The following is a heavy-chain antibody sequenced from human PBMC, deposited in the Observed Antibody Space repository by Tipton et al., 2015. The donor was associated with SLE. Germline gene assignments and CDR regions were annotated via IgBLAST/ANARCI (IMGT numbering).Heavy chain of an antibody. CDR3: ARGPPAGAGTFDY. CDR2: IKQDGSEK. V-gene: IGHV3-7*01. J-gene: IGHJ4*02. D-gene: IGHD6-19*01. Sequence: LSLTCAASGFTFSSYWMSWVRQTPGKGLEWVANIKQDGSEKYYVDSVKGRFTISRDNAKNSLYLQMNSLRAEDTAVYYCARGPPAGAGTFDYWGQGTLVTVSS. CDR1: GFTFSSYW.